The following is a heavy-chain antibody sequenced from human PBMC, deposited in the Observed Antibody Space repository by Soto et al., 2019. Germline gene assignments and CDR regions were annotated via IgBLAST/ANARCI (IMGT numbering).Heavy chain of an antibody. Sequence: RLSCAASGFTFSDYYMSWIRQAPGKGLEWVSYISSSSSYTNYADSVKGRFTISRDNAKNTLYLQVNSLRAEDTAVYYCSRDATTGYSAAGDYWGQGTLVTVSS. CDR3: SRDATTGYSAAGDY. V-gene: IGHV3-11*06. J-gene: IGHJ4*02. CDR1: GFTFSDYY. CDR2: ISSSSSYT. D-gene: IGHD1-26*01.